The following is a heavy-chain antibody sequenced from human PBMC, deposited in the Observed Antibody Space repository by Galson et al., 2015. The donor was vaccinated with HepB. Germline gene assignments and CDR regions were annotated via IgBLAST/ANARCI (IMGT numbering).Heavy chain of an antibody. CDR3: ARDEDPWYSSGWYGTQPDY. J-gene: IGHJ4*02. D-gene: IGHD6-19*01. CDR2: IKQDGSEK. V-gene: IGHV3-7*03. Sequence: SLRLSCAASGFTFSSYWMSWVRQAPGKGLEWVANIKQDGSEKYYVDSVKGRFTISRDNAKNSLYLQMNSLRAEDTAVYYCARDEDPWYSSGWYGTQPDYWGQGTLVTVSS. CDR1: GFTFSSYW.